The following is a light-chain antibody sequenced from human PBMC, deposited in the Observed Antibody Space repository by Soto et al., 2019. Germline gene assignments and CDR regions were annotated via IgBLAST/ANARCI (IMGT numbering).Light chain of an antibody. V-gene: IGKV1-8*01. CDR3: QQYYSYSFT. CDR1: QGISSY. CDR2: AAS. J-gene: IGKJ3*01. Sequence: AIRMTQSPSSLSASTGGRVTITCRASQGISSYLAWYQQKPGKAPKLLIYAASTLQSGVPSRFSGSGSGTDFTLTISCLQSEDFATYYCQQYYSYSFTFGPGTKVDIK.